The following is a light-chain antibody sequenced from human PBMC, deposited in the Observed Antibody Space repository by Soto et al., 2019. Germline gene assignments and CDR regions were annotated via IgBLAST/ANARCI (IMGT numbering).Light chain of an antibody. CDR3: KQYGSSRT. CDR2: GVS. J-gene: IGKJ1*01. V-gene: IGKV3-20*01. Sequence: EIVLTQSPGTLSLSPGERATLSCRASQSVSSNYFAWYQQKPGQAPRILIYGVSSRATGIPDRFSGSGSGTEFTLTIRRLEPEDFAVYYCKQYGSSRTCGQGTKVDIK. CDR1: QSVSSNY.